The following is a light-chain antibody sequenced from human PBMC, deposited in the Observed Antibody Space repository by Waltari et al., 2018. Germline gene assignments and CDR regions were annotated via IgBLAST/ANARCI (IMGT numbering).Light chain of an antibody. CDR3: QQYGSSPRT. CDR1: QSVDNY. CDR2: AAS. V-gene: IGKV1-39*01. J-gene: IGKJ2*01. Sequence: DIQMTQSPSSLSASVGDRVAITCRASQSVDNYLNWYRQRPGKAPELLIYAASSLQGGVPARFTGSGYGTDFTLTISSLQSEDFAVYYCQQYGSSPRTFGQGTKLEIK.